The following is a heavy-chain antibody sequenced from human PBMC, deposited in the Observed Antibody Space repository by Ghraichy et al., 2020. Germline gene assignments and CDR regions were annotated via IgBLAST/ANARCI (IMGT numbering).Heavy chain of an antibody. J-gene: IGHJ4*02. Sequence: GGSLRLSCAASGFTFSSYAMSWVRQAPGKGLEWVSAISGSGGSTYYADSVKGRFTISRDNSKNTLYLQMNSLRAEDTAVYYCAKVKYKGWTPYYFDYWGQGTLVTVSS. D-gene: IGHD1-1*01. CDR3: AKVKYKGWTPYYFDY. CDR2: ISGSGGST. CDR1: GFTFSSYA. V-gene: IGHV3-23*01.